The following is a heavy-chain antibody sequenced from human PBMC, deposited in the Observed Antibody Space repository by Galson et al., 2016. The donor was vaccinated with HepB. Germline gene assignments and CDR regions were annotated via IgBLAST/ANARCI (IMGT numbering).Heavy chain of an antibody. J-gene: IGHJ4*02. CDR1: GFTFTSYA. Sequence: SLRLSCAASGFTFTSYAMSWVRQAPGKGLEWVSSITDTGGSAYYADAVKGRFTISRDNSKNTLYLQMNSLRVEDTAAYYCAKDPGFLVGATDYWGQGALVTVSS. CDR2: ITDTGGSA. CDR3: AKDPGFLVGATDY. V-gene: IGHV3-23*01. D-gene: IGHD1-26*01.